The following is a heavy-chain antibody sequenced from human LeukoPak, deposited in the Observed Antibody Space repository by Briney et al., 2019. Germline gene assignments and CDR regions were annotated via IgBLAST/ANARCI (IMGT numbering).Heavy chain of an antibody. J-gene: IGHJ4*02. CDR3: ARNSGGIIDY. CDR2: IYYSGST. CDR1: GGSISSYH. D-gene: IGHD5-12*01. Sequence: SETLSLTCTVSGGSISSYHWSWIRQPPGKGLEWIGYIYYSGSTNYNPSLKSRVTISVDTSKNQFSLKLSSVTAADTAVYYCARNSGGIIDYWGQGTLVTVSS. V-gene: IGHV4-59*08.